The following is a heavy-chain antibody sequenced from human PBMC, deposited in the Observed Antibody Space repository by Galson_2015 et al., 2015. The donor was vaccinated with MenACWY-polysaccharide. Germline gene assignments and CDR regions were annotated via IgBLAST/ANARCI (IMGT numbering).Heavy chain of an antibody. J-gene: IGHJ6*02. D-gene: IGHD2-2*01. CDR1: GFTFNSYA. CDR3: ARDYCSRTSCSGMDV. CDR2: ISYDASNK. V-gene: IGHV3-30-3*01. Sequence: SLRLSCAASGFTFNSYAMHWVRQAPGKGREWGAVISYDASNKYYADSVEGRFTISRDNSKNTLYLQMNSLGAEDTAVYYCARDYCSRTSCSGMDVWGQGTTVTVSS.